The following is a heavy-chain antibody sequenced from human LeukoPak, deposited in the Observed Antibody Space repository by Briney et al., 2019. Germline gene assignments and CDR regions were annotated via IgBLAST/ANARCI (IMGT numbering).Heavy chain of an antibody. CDR3: ARAVGGSGWYSQPFASDY. CDR2: ISSSGSTI. Sequence: PGGSLRLSCAASGLTFSSYAMYWVRQAPGKGLEWVSYISSSGSTIYYADSVKGRFTISRDNAKNSLYLQMNSLRAEDTAVYYCARAVGGSGWYSQPFASDYWGQGTLVTVSS. CDR1: GLTFSSYA. V-gene: IGHV3-48*04. D-gene: IGHD6-19*01. J-gene: IGHJ4*02.